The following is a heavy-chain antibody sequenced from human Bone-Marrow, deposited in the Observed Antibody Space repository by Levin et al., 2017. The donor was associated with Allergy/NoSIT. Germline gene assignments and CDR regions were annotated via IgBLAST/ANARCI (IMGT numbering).Heavy chain of an antibody. V-gene: IGHV3-30*18. CDR2: ISYDGSNK. J-gene: IGHJ3*02. CDR1: XXXXSSYG. CDR3: AKAPWFGELLSSFDI. Sequence: GGSLRLSCAASXXXXSSYGMHWVRQAPGKGLEWVAVISYDGSNKYYADSVKGRFTISRDNSKNTLYLQMNSLRAEDTAVYYCAKAPWFGELLSSFDIWGQGTMVTVSS. D-gene: IGHD3-10*01.